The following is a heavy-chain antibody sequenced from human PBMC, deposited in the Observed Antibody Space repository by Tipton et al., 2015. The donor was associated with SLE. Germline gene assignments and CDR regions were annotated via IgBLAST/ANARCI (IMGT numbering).Heavy chain of an antibody. D-gene: IGHD6-13*01. CDR1: GGSVSSGSYY. Sequence: TLSLTCTVSGGSVSSGSYYWSWIRQPPGKGLEWIGYIYHTGGTNSNPSLKSRVTISLDTSKNQFSLKLTSVTAADTAVYYCARDPAAAGTGTYFDYWGQGTLVTVSS. V-gene: IGHV4-61*01. CDR3: ARDPAAAGTGTYFDY. J-gene: IGHJ4*02. CDR2: IYHTGGT.